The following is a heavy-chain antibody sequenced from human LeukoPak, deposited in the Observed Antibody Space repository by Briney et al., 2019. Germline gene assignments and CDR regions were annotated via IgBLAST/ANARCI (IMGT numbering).Heavy chain of an antibody. CDR3: ATKRGMATFDY. CDR1: GFTVSSNY. V-gene: IGHV3-66*01. D-gene: IGHD5-24*01. Sequence: GGSLRLSCAASGFTVSSNYMNWVRQAPGKGLEWVSVIYSGGSTYYADSVKGRFTISRDNSKNTLYLQMNSLRAEDTAVYYCATKRGMATFDYWGQGTLVTVSS. CDR2: IYSGGST. J-gene: IGHJ4*02.